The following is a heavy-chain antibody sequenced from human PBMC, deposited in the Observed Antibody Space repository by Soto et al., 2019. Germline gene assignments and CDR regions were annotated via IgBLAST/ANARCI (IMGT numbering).Heavy chain of an antibody. CDR3: ARERPTVTTYFSNWFDP. V-gene: IGHV4-31*03. CDR1: GGSISSGGYY. D-gene: IGHD4-17*01. Sequence: SETLSLTCTVSGGSISSGGYYWSWIRQHPGQGLEWIGYVYYSGSTYYNPSLKIRVTISVDTSKNQFSLKLSSVTAADTAVYYCARERPTVTTYFSNWFDPWGQGTLVTVSS. CDR2: VYYSGST. J-gene: IGHJ5*02.